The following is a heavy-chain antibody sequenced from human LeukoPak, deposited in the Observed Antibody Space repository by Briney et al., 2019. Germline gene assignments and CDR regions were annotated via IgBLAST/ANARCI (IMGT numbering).Heavy chain of an antibody. J-gene: IGHJ4*02. D-gene: IGHD2-21*02. CDR2: IYRGGTT. CDR3: AREGAYCGGDCFGD. Sequence: GGSLRLSCAASGFTVSSNYMSWVRQAPGKGLEWVSVIYRGGTTYYADSVKGRFTISRDNSKSTLHLQMNSLRAEGTAVYYCAREGAYCGGDCFGDWGQGTLVTVSS. V-gene: IGHV3-53*01. CDR1: GFTVSSNY.